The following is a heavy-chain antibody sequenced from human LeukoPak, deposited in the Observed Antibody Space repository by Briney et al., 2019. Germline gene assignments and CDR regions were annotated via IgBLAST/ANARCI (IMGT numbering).Heavy chain of an antibody. CDR2: ITNSGDNT. J-gene: IGHJ4*02. V-gene: IGHV3-23*01. CDR1: GFRFSSFA. D-gene: IGHD4-17*01. CDR3: AKPPSRDYYGDYDY. Sequence: GGSLRLSCAASGFRFSSFAMSWVRQAPGKGLEWVSGITNSGDNTYYADSVKGRFTISRDNSKNTLYLQMNSLRAEDTAVYYCAKPPSRDYYGDYDYWGQGTLVTVSS.